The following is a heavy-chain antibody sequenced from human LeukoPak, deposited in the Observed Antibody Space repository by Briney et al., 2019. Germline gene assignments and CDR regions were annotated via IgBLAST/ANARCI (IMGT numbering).Heavy chain of an antibody. CDR2: TYYRSKWYY. Sequence: SQTLSLTCAISGDRVSSNSAAWNWIRQSPSRGLEWLGRTYYRSKWYYDYAVSVKSRITINPDTSKNQFSLQLDSVTLEDTAVYYCARARIVGATRCLDYWAREPWSPSPQ. CDR1: GDRVSSNSAA. V-gene: IGHV6-1*01. J-gene: IGHJ4*02. CDR3: ARARIVGATRCLDY. D-gene: IGHD1-26*01.